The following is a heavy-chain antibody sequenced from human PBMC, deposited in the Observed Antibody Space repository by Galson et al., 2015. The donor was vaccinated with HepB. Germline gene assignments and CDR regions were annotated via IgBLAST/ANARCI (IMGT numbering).Heavy chain of an antibody. V-gene: IGHV1-18*01. Sequence: SVKVSCKASGGTFSSYAISWVRQAPGQGLEWMGWISAYNGNINYAQKLQGRVTMTTDTSTSTAYMELRSLRSDDTAVYYCARDPRPYLVSPNYYYGMDVWGQGTTVTVSS. CDR1: GGTFSSYA. CDR3: ARDPRPYLVSPNYYYGMDV. D-gene: IGHD6-13*01. J-gene: IGHJ6*02. CDR2: ISAYNGNI.